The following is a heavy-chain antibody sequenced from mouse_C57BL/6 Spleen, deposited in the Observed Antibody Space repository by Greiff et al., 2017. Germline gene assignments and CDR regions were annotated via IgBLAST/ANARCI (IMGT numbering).Heavy chain of an antibody. D-gene: IGHD4-1*02. CDR1: GFTFSSYT. V-gene: IGHV5-9*01. Sequence: EVKLVESGGGLVKPGGSLKLSCAASGFTFSSYTMSWVRQTPEKRLEWVATSSGGGGKNYYPDSVKGRFTISSDNAKNTLYLQMSSLRSEDTALYYCAPTGTFAYWGQGTLVTVSA. CDR2: SSGGGGKN. CDR3: APTGTFAY. J-gene: IGHJ3*01.